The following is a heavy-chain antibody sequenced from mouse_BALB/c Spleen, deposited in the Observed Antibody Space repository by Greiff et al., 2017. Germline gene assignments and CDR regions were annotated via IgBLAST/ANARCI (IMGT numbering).Heavy chain of an antibody. CDR1: GFSLTSYG. D-gene: IGHD2-3*01. CDR2: IWAGGST. V-gene: IGHV2-9*02. Sequence: VKVVESGPGLVAPSQSLSITCTVSGFSLTSYGVHWVRQPPGKGLEWLVVIWAGGSTNYNSALMSRLSISKDNSKSQVFLKMNSLQTDDTAMYYCARDYGGYYPAWFAYWGQGTLVTVSA. J-gene: IGHJ3*01. CDR3: ARDYGGYYPAWFAY.